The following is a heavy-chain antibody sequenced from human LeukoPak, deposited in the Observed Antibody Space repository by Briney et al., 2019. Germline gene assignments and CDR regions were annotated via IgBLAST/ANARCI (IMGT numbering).Heavy chain of an antibody. J-gene: IGHJ4*02. D-gene: IGHD6-13*01. CDR1: GYTFTSYD. Sequence: ASVKVSCKASGYTFTSYDINWVRQAPGQGVEWMGWMNPNSGNTVYAQKFQRRVTMTRNTSISTAYMELSSLRSEDTAVYYCARKRIAADYWGQGTLVTVSS. CDR3: ARKRIAADY. CDR2: MNPNSGNT. V-gene: IGHV1-8*01.